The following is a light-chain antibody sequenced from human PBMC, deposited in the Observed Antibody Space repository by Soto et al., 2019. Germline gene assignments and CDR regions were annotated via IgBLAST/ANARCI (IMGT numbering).Light chain of an antibody. CDR2: DAS. Sequence: DIQMTQSPSSLSASVGDRVTITCQASQDISNYLNWYQQKPGKAPKLLIYDASNLETRVPSRFSGSGSETDFTVTISSLQPEDIATAYCQQYDNLFGPGTKVDIK. V-gene: IGKV1-33*01. J-gene: IGKJ3*01. CDR1: QDISNY. CDR3: QQYDNL.